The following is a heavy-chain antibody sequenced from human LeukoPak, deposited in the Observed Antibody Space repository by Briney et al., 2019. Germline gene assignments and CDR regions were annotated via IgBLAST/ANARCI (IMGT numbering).Heavy chain of an antibody. Sequence: SETLSLTCAVYGGSFSGYYWSWIRQPPGKGLEWIGEINHSGSTNYNPSLKSRVTISVDTSKNQFSLKLSSVTAADTAVYYCSATKHRDFWSGYPTPQEGYYMDVWGKGTTVTVSS. CDR1: GGSFSGYY. CDR3: SATKHRDFWSGYPTPQEGYYMDV. D-gene: IGHD3-3*01. CDR2: INHSGST. V-gene: IGHV4-34*01. J-gene: IGHJ6*03.